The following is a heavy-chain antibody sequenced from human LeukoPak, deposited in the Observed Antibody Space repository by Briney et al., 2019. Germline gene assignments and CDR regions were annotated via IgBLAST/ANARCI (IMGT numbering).Heavy chain of an antibody. V-gene: IGHV1-18*01. CDR1: RYPFTSSG. CDR3: ARSEGGNLWNYFDY. J-gene: IGHJ4*02. D-gene: IGHD4-23*01. CDR2: VSGYTGNT. Sequence: SVKVSCKASRYPFTSSGISWVRQAPGQALESMGWVSGYTGNTNYAQKLQARVTMTTDTSTSTAYMELRSLRSDDTAVYYCARSEGGNLWNYFDYWGQGTLVTVSS.